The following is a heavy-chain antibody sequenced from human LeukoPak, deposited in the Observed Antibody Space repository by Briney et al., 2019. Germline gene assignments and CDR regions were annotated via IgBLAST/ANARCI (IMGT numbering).Heavy chain of an antibody. J-gene: IGHJ4*02. CDR2: IYYSGST. Sequence: SETLSLTCTVSGGSISSYYWSWVRQPPGKGLEWVGYIYYSGSTNYNPSLKSRVTISVDTSKNQFSLKLSSVTAADTAVYYCAREGGSWVRGTFDYWGQGTLVTVSS. D-gene: IGHD3-10*01. V-gene: IGHV4-59*01. CDR3: AREGGSWVRGTFDY. CDR1: GGSISSYY.